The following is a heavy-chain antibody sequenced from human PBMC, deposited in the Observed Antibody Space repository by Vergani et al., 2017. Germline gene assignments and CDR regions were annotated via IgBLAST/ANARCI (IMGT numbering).Heavy chain of an antibody. CDR1: GGTFSSYA. V-gene: IGHV1-69*13. CDR2: IIPIFGTA. Sequence: QVQLVQSGAEVKKPGSSVKVSCKASGGTFSSYAISWVRQAPGQGLEWMGGIIPIFGTANYAQKFQGRVTITADKSTSTAYMELSSLRSEDTAVYYCARNPRVDTAMLDYYYYGMDVWGQGTTVTVSS. J-gene: IGHJ6*02. CDR3: ARNPRVDTAMLDYYYYGMDV. D-gene: IGHD5-18*01.